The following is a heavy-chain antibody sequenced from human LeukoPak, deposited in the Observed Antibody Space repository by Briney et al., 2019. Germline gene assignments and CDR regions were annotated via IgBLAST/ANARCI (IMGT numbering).Heavy chain of an antibody. J-gene: IGHJ4*02. CDR1: GFSFNNYA. CDR2: ISGSGVST. Sequence: GGSLRLSCAASGFSFNNYAMSWVRQAPGKGLEWVSAISGSGVSTYYADSVKGRFTVSRDNSKNTLYLQMSSLRAEDTAVYYCAKDERNWNYNLASQTYDWGQGTLVTVSS. CDR3: AKDERNWNYNLASQTYD. V-gene: IGHV3-23*01. D-gene: IGHD1-7*01.